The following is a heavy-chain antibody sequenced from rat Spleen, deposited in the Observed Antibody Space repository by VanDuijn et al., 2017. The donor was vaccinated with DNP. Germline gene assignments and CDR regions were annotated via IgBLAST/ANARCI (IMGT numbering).Heavy chain of an antibody. J-gene: IGHJ2*01. CDR2: ISIGDGQS. Sequence: EVQLVESGGGFVQPGRSLKLSCAASGFTFSNYGMAWVRQAPTKGLEWVASISIGDGQSYYRDSVKGRFTVSRDNARNTQYLQMDSLRSEDTATYYCSRHRDYGYNYHYFDYWGQGVMVTVSS. V-gene: IGHV5S13*01. CDR1: GFTFSNYG. CDR3: SRHRDYGYNYHYFDY. D-gene: IGHD1-9*01.